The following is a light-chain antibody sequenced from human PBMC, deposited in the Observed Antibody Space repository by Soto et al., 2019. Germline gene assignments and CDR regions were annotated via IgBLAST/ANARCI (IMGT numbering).Light chain of an antibody. CDR3: SSYTSSITLV. CDR2: DVN. V-gene: IGLV2-14*01. J-gene: IGLJ2*01. CDR1: SSDVGGYNY. Sequence: QSALTRPASVSGSPGQSITISCTGTSSDVGGYNYVSWYQQHPGKAPKLMIYDVNNRPSGVSNRFSGSKSGNTASLTISGLQAEDEGDYYCSSYTSSITLVFGGGTQLTVL.